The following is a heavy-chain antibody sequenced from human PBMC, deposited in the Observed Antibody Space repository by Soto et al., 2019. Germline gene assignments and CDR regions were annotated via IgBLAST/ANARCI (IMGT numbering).Heavy chain of an antibody. CDR1: GGSFCGYY. Sequence: LSLTCAVYGGSFCGYYWSWIRQPPGKGLEWIGEINHSGSTNYNPSLKSRVTISVDTSKNQFSLKLSSVTAADTAVYYCARLTLGNYFDYWGQGTLVTVS. V-gene: IGHV4-34*01. CDR2: INHSGST. J-gene: IGHJ4*02. D-gene: IGHD1-26*01. CDR3: ARLTLGNYFDY.